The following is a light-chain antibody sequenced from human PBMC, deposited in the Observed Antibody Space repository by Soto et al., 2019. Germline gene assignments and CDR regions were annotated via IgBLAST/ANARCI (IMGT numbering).Light chain of an antibody. V-gene: IGLV2-14*01. J-gene: IGLJ2*01. CDR2: EVS. CDR3: SSFTGTSALIL. Sequence: QSVLTQPASVSASPGQSITISCTGTSSDVSDYNYVSWYQQHPGKAPELMIYEVSNRPSGVSNRFSGSKSGNTASLTISGLRAEDEGDYFCSSFTGTSALILFGGGTKVTVL. CDR1: SSDVSDYNY.